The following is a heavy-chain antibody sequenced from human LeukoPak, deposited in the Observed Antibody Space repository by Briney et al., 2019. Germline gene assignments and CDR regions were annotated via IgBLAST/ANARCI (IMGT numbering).Heavy chain of an antibody. D-gene: IGHD1-26*01. CDR3: ARGLLGTTTSYFDY. J-gene: IGHJ4*02. CDR1: GFTFRSYA. CDR2: ISGSGAKT. V-gene: IGHV3-23*01. Sequence: GGSPRLSCEASGFTFRSYAMTWVRQAPGKGLEWVSAISGSGAKTYYADSVKGRFTISRDNSRNTLYLQMNSLRVEDTAVYYCARGLLGTTTSYFDYWGQGTLVTVSS.